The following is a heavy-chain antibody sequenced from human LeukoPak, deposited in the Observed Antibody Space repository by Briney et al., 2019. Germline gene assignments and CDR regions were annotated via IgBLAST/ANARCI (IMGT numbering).Heavy chain of an antibody. CDR2: MNPNSGNT. CDR3: ARLEVGYYYYCYGMDV. Sequence: GASVKVSCKASGYTFTSYDINWVRQATGQGLEWMGWMNPNSGNTGYAQKFQGRVTMTRNTSISTAYMELSSLRSEDTAVYYCARLEVGYYYYCYGMDVWGQGTTVTVSS. D-gene: IGHD1-1*01. CDR1: GYTFTSYD. J-gene: IGHJ6*02. V-gene: IGHV1-8*01.